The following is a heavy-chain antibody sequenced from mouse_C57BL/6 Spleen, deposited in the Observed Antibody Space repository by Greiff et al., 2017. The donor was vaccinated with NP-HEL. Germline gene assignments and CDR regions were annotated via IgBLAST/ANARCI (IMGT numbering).Heavy chain of an antibody. CDR2: IYPGDGDT. CDR1: GYAFSSYW. CDR3: ALYDYDDYAMDY. V-gene: IGHV1-80*01. Sequence: VQLQQSGAELVKPGASVKISCKASGYAFSSYWMNWVKQRPGQGLEWIGQIYPGDGDTNYNGKFKGKATLSADNSSSAAYMQLSSLTSEDSAVYFCALYDYDDYAMDYWGQGTSVTVSS. J-gene: IGHJ4*01. D-gene: IGHD2-4*01.